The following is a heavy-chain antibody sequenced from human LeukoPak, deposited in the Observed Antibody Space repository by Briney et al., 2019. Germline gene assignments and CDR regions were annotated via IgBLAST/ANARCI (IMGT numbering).Heavy chain of an antibody. CDR2: INPSGGST. CDR3: ARDQALGITGTTDAFDY. V-gene: IGHV1-46*02. D-gene: IGHD1-20*01. Sequence: ASVKVSCKASGYTFKSYGISWVRQAPGQGLEWMGIINPSGGSTSYAQKFQGRVTMTRDTSTSTVYMELSSLRSEDTAVYYCARDQALGITGTTDAFDYWGQGTLVTVSS. CDR1: GYTFKSYG. J-gene: IGHJ4*02.